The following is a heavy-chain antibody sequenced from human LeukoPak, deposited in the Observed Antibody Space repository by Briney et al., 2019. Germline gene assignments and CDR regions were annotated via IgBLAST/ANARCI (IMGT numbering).Heavy chain of an antibody. CDR1: GYSFTSYW. CDR3: ARRRIAVAGNVDYFDF. CDR2: IYPGDSDT. D-gene: IGHD6-19*01. V-gene: IGHV5-51*01. J-gene: IGHJ4*02. Sequence: GESLKISCKGSGYSFTSYWVGWVRQMPGKGLEWMGIIYPGDSDTRYSPSFQGQVTISADKSISTAYLQWSSLKASDIAMYYCARRRIAVAGNVDYFDFWGQGTLVTVSS.